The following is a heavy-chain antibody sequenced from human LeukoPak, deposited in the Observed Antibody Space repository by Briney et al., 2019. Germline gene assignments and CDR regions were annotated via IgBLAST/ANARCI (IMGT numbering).Heavy chain of an antibody. V-gene: IGHV1-18*01. CDR3: ARGPGCSSTSCYENWFDP. D-gene: IGHD2-2*01. J-gene: IGHJ5*02. CDR1: GYTFTSYG. CDR2: ISAYNGNT. Sequence: ASVKVSCKASGYTFTSYGISWVRQAPGQGLEWMGWISAYNGNTNYAQKLQGRVTMTTDTSTSTAYMELRSPRSDDTAVYYCARGPGCSSTSCYENWFDPWGQGTLVTVSS.